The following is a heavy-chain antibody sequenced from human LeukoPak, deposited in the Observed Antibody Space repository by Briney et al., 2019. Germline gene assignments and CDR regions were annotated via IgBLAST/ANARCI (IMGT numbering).Heavy chain of an antibody. CDR3: AREGTTVVTPKGRYYYYMDV. D-gene: IGHD4-23*01. V-gene: IGHV4-34*01. CDR2: INHSGST. CDR1: GGSFSGYY. Sequence: SETLSLTCAVYGGSFSGYYWSWIRQPPGKGLEWIGEINHSGSTNYNPSLKSRVTISVDTSKNQFSLKLSSVTAADTAVYYCAREGTTVVTPKGRYYYYMDVWGKGTTVTVSS. J-gene: IGHJ6*03.